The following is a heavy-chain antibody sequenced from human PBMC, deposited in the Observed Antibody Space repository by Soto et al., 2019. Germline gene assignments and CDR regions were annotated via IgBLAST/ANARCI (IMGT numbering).Heavy chain of an antibody. Sequence: GSLRLSCAASGFTFSSYSMNWVRQAPGKGLEWVSSISSSSSYIYYADSVKGRFTISRDNAKNSLYLQMNSLRAEDTAVYYCARVGLEDAFDIWGQGTMVTVSS. CDR3: ARVGLEDAFDI. V-gene: IGHV3-21*01. J-gene: IGHJ3*02. D-gene: IGHD3-10*01. CDR1: GFTFSSYS. CDR2: ISSSSSYI.